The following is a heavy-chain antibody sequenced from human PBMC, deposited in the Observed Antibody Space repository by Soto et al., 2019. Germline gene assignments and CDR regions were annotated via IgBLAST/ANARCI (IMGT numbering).Heavy chain of an antibody. V-gene: IGHV4-30-4*01. D-gene: IGHD6-6*01. Sequence: SETLSLTCTVSGGSISSGDYYWSWIRQPPGKGLEWIGYIYYSGSTYYNPSLKSRVTISVDTSKNQFSLKLSSVTAADTAVYYCASYSSSPRSVGYYYYYGMGVWGQGTTVTVSS. CDR3: ASYSSSPRSVGYYYYYGMGV. CDR2: IYYSGST. CDR1: GGSISSGDYY. J-gene: IGHJ6*02.